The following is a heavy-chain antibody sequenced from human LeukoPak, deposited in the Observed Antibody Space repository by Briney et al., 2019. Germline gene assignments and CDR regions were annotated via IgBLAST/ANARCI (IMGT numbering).Heavy chain of an antibody. D-gene: IGHD6-19*01. J-gene: IGHJ6*02. CDR1: GFTVSNNY. Sequence: GGSLRLSCAASGFTVSNNYMTWVRQAPGKGLEWVSVIYSGGSTYYADSVKGRFTISRDNSKNTLYLQMNSLRAEDTAVYYCARDRTAVVPYYYYGMDVWGQGTTVTVSS. CDR3: ARDRTAVVPYYYYGMDV. V-gene: IGHV3-53*01. CDR2: IYSGGST.